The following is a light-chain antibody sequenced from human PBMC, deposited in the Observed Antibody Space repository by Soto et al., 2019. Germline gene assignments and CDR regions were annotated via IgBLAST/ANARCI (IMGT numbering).Light chain of an antibody. J-gene: IGLJ1*01. V-gene: IGLV3-21*02. CDR2: DDS. Sequence: YELTQPPSVSVAPGQTARITCGGNNIGGKSVHWYQQKPGQAPVLVVYDDSDRPSGIPDRFSGSNSGDTATLTIRRVEAGDEADYYCHVWDSSSDHYVFGTGTKLTVL. CDR1: NIGGKS. CDR3: HVWDSSSDHYV.